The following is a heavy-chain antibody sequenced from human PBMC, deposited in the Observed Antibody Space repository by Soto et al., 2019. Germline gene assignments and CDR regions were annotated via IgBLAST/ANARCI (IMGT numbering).Heavy chain of an antibody. D-gene: IGHD3-10*01. J-gene: IGHJ4*02. CDR1: GGSFSGYY. Sequence: PSETLSLTCAVYGGSFSGYYWSWIRQPPGKGLEWIGEINHSGSTNYSPSLKSRVTISVDTSKNQFSLKLSSVTAADTAVYYCARESITMVRGVTPPDYWGQGTLVTVSS. CDR2: INHSGST. CDR3: ARESITMVRGVTPPDY. V-gene: IGHV4-34*01.